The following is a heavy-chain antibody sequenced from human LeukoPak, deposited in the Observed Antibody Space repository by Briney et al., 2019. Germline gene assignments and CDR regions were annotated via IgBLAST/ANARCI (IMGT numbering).Heavy chain of an antibody. CDR2: INPNSGNT. D-gene: IGHD5-18*01. J-gene: IGHJ4*02. CDR3: ARGGQLWSNNY. Sequence: GASVKVSCKASGYTFTDYYMHWVRQAPGQGLEWMGRINPNSGNTGYAQKFQGRVTMTRNTSISTAYMELSSLRSEDTAVYYCARGGQLWSNNYWGQGTLVTVSS. V-gene: IGHV1-8*02. CDR1: GYTFTDYY.